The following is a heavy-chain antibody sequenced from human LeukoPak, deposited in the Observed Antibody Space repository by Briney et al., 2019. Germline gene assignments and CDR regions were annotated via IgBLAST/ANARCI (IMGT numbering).Heavy chain of an antibody. CDR3: TKSGPPDPY. V-gene: IGHV3-53*01. Sequence: GGSLRLSCAASGLSVSSNDMSWVRQAPGKGLEWVSFIYSGDGTYYADSVKGRFTISRGNSKNTLYLQMNSLRAEDTAMYYCTKSGPPDPYWGQGTMVTVSS. CDR1: GLSVSSND. CDR2: IYSGDGT. D-gene: IGHD1-14*01. J-gene: IGHJ3*01.